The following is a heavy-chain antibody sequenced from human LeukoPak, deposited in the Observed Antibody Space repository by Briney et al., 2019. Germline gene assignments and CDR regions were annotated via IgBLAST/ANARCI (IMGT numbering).Heavy chain of an antibody. J-gene: IGHJ4*02. CDR1: GGSISSSSHY. V-gene: IGHV4-39*01. CDR3: ARHDRFDY. CDR2: IYYSGST. Sequence: SETLSLTCTVSGGSISSSSHYWGWIRQPPGKGLEWIGSIYYSGSTYYNPSLKSRVTISVDTSKNQFSLKLSSVTAADTAVYYCARHDRFDYWGQGTLVTVSS. D-gene: IGHD1-14*01.